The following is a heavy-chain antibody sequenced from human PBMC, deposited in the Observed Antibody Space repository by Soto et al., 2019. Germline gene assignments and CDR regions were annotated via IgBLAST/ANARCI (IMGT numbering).Heavy chain of an antibody. CDR3: ARLYAHYGNAFDI. D-gene: IGHD4-17*01. J-gene: IGHJ3*02. Sequence: QAQLQESCPGLVKPSETLSLTCTVSGGSISSRNYYWGWSRQPPGKGLEWIGSIYYSGNTYYNPSLKRRVTISVDPSKNQFSLQLNSVDDADTALYYCARLYAHYGNAFDIWGQGTMVTASS. V-gene: IGHV4-39*01. CDR1: GGSISSRNYY. CDR2: IYYSGNT.